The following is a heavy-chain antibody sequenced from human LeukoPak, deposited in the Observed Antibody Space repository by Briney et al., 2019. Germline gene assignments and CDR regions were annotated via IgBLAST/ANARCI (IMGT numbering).Heavy chain of an antibody. J-gene: IGHJ4*02. CDR1: GDSITHFY. V-gene: IGHV4-4*07. Sequence: SETLSLTCTVSGDSITHFYMSWIRQTPEKGLEWIGRIYTRGNTDYNPSLESRVTMSVDTSKNQFSLKLSSVTAADTAVYYCASSNGGKIVPFDYWGQGTLVTVSS. D-gene: IGHD4-23*01. CDR2: IYTRGNT. CDR3: ASSNGGKIVPFDY.